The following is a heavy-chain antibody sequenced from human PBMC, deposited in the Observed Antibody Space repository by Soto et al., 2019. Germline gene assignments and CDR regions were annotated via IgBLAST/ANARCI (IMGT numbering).Heavy chain of an antibody. J-gene: IGHJ4*02. CDR2: ISGSGGST. CDR3: AKHYGDYVGFDY. D-gene: IGHD4-17*01. V-gene: IGHV3-23*01. CDR1: GITFSSYA. Sequence: EVQLLESGGGLVQPGGSLRLSCAASGITFSSYAMSWVRQAPGKGPEWVSAISGSGGSTYYADSVKGRFTISRDNSKNTLYLQMNSLRAEDTAVYYCAKHYGDYVGFDYWGQGTLVTVSS.